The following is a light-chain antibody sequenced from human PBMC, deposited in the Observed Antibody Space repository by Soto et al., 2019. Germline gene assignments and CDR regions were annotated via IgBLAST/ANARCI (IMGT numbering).Light chain of an antibody. CDR2: LGS. CDR3: QQYGSSPGT. V-gene: IGKV2-28*01. CDR1: QSLLHSNGYNY. J-gene: IGKJ1*01. Sequence: DIVMTQSPLSLPVTPGEPASISCRSSQSLLHSNGYNYLDWYLQKPGQSPQLLIYLGSNRASGVPDRFSGSGSGTDFTLTISRLEAEDSAVYYCQQYGSSPGTFGQGTKVEIK.